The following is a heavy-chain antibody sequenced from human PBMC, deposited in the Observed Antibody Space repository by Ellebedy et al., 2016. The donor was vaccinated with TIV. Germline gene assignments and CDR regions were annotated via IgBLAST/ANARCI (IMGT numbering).Heavy chain of an antibody. J-gene: IGHJ3*02. Sequence: MPSETLSLTCTVSGGSISSGDYYWSWLRQPPGKGLEWIGYIYYSGSTYYNPSLKSRVTISVNTSKNQFPLKLSSVTAADTAVYYCARGSIAARSDAFDIWGQGTMVTVSS. CDR1: GGSISSGDYY. D-gene: IGHD6-6*01. CDR2: IYYSGST. CDR3: ARGSIAARSDAFDI. V-gene: IGHV4-30-4*01.